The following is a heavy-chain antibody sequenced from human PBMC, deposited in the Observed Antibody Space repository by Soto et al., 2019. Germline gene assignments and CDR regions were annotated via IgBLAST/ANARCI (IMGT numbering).Heavy chain of an antibody. Sequence: GESLKISCKAIGYTFTNYWIGWVRQTPGKGLEWMGIIFPGDSDTRYNPSFEGQVTVSADESISTAYLQWNTLKASDTAMYYCATAYVYDFENSNYYRDAFDIWGQGTLVTVSS. J-gene: IGHJ3*02. CDR1: GYTFTNYW. V-gene: IGHV5-51*01. CDR2: IFPGDSDT. D-gene: IGHD3-22*01. CDR3: ATAYVYDFENSNYYRDAFDI.